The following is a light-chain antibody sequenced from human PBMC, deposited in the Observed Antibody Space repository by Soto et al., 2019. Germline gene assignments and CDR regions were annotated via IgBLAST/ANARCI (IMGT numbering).Light chain of an antibody. Sequence: SALTQPASVSESPGQSITISCTGTSSDVGGYNYVSWYQQHPGKAPKLMIYDVSNRPSGVSNRFSGSKSGNTASLTIPGLQAEDEADYYCSSYTSSSTYVFGTGTKVTV. CDR2: DVS. CDR3: SSYTSSSTYV. V-gene: IGLV2-14*01. CDR1: SSDVGGYNY. J-gene: IGLJ1*01.